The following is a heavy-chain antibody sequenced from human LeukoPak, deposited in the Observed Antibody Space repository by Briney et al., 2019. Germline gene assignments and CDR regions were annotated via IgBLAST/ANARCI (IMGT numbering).Heavy chain of an antibody. Sequence: GRSLRLSCAASGFTFSSYGMHWVRQAPGKGLEWVAVIWYDGSNKYYADSVKGRFTISRDNSKYTLYLQMNSLRAEDTAVYYCAKESGGSGSLDYWGQGTLVTVSS. J-gene: IGHJ4*02. CDR3: AKESGGSGSLDY. D-gene: IGHD3-10*01. CDR2: IWYDGSNK. V-gene: IGHV3-33*06. CDR1: GFTFSSYG.